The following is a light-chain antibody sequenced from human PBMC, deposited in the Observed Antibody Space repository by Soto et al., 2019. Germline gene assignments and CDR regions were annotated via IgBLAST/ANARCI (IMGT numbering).Light chain of an antibody. Sequence: DIQMTQSPSSLSASVGDRVTITCRASQDIGKFLAWFQQKPGKAPKSLIYAASSLQGGVPSKFSGSETGTVSPPTVSTLQPKIVTTYYYQQYNSYPIPFGQGTRLEIK. J-gene: IGKJ5*01. CDR1: QDIGKF. V-gene: IGKV1-16*02. CDR3: QQYNSYPIP. CDR2: AAS.